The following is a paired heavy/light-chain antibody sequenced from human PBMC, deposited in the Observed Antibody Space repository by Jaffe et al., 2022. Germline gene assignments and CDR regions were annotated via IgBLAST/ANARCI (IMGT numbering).Heavy chain of an antibody. V-gene: IGHV3-9*01. D-gene: IGHD3-9*01. CDR1: GFTFDDYA. CDR2: ISWNSGSI. CDR3: AKKAELRYFDWLRDDAFDI. J-gene: IGHJ3*02. Sequence: EVQLVESGGGLVQPGRSLRLSCAASGFTFDDYAMHWVRQAPGKGLEWVSGISWNSGSIGYADSVKGRFTISRDNAKNSLYLQMNSLRAEDTALYYCAKKAELRYFDWLRDDAFDIWGQGTMVTVSS.
Light chain of an antibody. CDR1: SSDVGGYNY. Sequence: QSALTQPRSVSGSPGQSVTISCTGTSSDVGGYNYVSWYQQHPGKAPKLMIYDVSKRPSGVPDRFSGSKSGNTASLTISGLQAEDEADYYCCSYAGSYTFSWVFGGGTKLTVL. CDR2: DVS. V-gene: IGLV2-11*01. J-gene: IGLJ3*02. CDR3: CSYAGSYTFSWV.